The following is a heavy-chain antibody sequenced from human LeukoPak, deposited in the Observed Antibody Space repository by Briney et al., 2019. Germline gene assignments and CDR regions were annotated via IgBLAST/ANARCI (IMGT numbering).Heavy chain of an antibody. CDR1: GYTFTSYY. J-gene: IGHJ4*02. V-gene: IGHV1-46*01. Sequence: ASVKVSCKASGYTFTSYYMHWVRQAPGQGLEWMGIINPSGGSTSYAQKFQGRVTMTRDTSINTAYMELNRLRSDDTAVYYCARAIAAAGDFWGQGTLVTVSS. CDR2: INPSGGST. CDR3: ARAIAAAGDF. D-gene: IGHD6-13*01.